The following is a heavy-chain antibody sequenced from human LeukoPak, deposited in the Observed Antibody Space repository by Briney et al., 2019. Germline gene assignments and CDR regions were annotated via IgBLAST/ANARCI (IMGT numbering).Heavy chain of an antibody. D-gene: IGHD3-22*01. CDR1: GGSISSYY. Sequence: PSETLSLTCTVSGGSISSYYWSWIRQPPGKGLEWIGYIYKSGSTNYSPSLKSRVTISVDTSMNQFSLKLTSVTAADTAVYYCARLSHHTSGYWPDYFDYWGQGTLVTVSS. J-gene: IGHJ4*02. CDR2: IYKSGST. V-gene: IGHV4-59*08. CDR3: ARLSHHTSGYWPDYFDY.